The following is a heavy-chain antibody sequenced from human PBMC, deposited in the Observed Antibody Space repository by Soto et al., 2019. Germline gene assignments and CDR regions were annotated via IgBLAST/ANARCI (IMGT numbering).Heavy chain of an antibody. CDR2: IRGSTYGGTT. CDR1: GFTSDDYDYA. Sequence: GGSLRLSCTFSGFTSDDYDYALAWVRQAPGKGLQWLGLIRGSTYGGTTEYAASVKGRFTISRDDSKGIAYLQMNSLKTEDTAVYYCSRDGDFYGLDVWGQGTTVTVSS. V-gene: IGHV3-49*04. J-gene: IGHJ6*02. CDR3: SRDGDFYGLDV. D-gene: IGHD3-3*01.